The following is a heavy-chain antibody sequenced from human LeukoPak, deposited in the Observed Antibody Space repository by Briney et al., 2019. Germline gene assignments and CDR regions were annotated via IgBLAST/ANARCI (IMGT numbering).Heavy chain of an antibody. Sequence: GGSLRLSCAASGFTFDDYGMSWVCQAPGKGLEWVSGINWNGGSTGYADSVKGRFTISRDNAKNSLYLQMNSLRAEDTALYYCARLSSTYSSGWYVYWGQGTPVTVSS. D-gene: IGHD6-19*01. J-gene: IGHJ4*02. CDR2: INWNGGST. CDR1: GFTFDDYG. V-gene: IGHV3-20*04. CDR3: ARLSSTYSSGWYVY.